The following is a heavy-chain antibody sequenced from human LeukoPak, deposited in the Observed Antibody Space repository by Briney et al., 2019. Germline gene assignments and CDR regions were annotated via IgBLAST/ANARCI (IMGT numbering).Heavy chain of an antibody. CDR3: ARDNSDYDSSFFDY. J-gene: IGHJ4*02. CDR1: GFTFNNYW. Sequence: GGSLRLSCAASGFTFNNYWMSWVRQAPGKGLEWVANIKQDGSEKYYVDSVKSRFTVSRDNAKNSLFLQMNSLRAEDAAVYYCARDNSDYDSSFFDYWGQGTLVTVSS. V-gene: IGHV3-7*01. CDR2: IKQDGSEK. D-gene: IGHD3-22*01.